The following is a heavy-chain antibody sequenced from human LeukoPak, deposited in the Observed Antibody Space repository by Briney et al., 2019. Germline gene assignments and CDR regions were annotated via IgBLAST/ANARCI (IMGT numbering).Heavy chain of an antibody. CDR3: ARGSNWGDY. D-gene: IGHD7-27*01. CDR1: GDSITTYY. CDR2: FSNSGTT. V-gene: IGHV4-59*12. J-gene: IGHJ4*02. Sequence: PSETLSLTCTVSGDSITTYYWSWIRQPPGKGLEWIGFFSNSGTTNYNPSLKSRVTMSVDTSKNQFSLKLSSVTAADTAVYYCARGSNWGDYWGQGTLATVSS.